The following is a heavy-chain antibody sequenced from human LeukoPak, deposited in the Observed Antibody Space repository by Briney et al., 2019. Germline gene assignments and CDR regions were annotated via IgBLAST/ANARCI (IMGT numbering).Heavy chain of an antibody. CDR1: GFTFSNYA. CDR3: AKGGGTSPPPSY. CDR2: ISGSGGST. Sequence: GGSLRLSCAASGFTFSNYAMTWVRQAPGKGLQWVSAISGSGGSTYYADSVKGRFTISRDNLKNTLYLQVNSLRVEDTAVYYCAKGGGTSPPPSYWGQGTLVTVSS. V-gene: IGHV3-23*01. D-gene: IGHD4-23*01. J-gene: IGHJ4*02.